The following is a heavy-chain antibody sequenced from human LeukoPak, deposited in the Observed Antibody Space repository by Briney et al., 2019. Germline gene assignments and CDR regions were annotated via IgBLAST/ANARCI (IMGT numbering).Heavy chain of an antibody. Sequence: QTGGSLRVSCAASGFTFSNSVMGWVRQAPGKGLEWVSTLNPTGGVTDYADSVKGRFTISRDNSKNTLYLQMSSLRPEDAAVYFCAKFRGSRPYYFDFWGRGTLVTVSS. D-gene: IGHD3-10*01. CDR3: AKFRGSRPYYFDF. V-gene: IGHV3-23*01. CDR1: GFTFSNSV. J-gene: IGHJ4*02. CDR2: LNPTGGVT.